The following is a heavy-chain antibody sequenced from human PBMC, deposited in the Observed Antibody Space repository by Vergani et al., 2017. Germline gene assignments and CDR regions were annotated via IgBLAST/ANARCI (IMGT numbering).Heavy chain of an antibody. CDR2: ISGDGGST. CDR3: ARALVVPAALYYYYMDV. Sequence: EVQLVESGGGVVQPGGSLRLSCAASGFTFDDYAMHWVRQAPGKGLEWVSLISGDGGSTYYADSVKGRFTISRDNSKNSLYLQMNSLRAEDTAVYYCARALVVPAALYYYYMDVWGKGTTVTVSS. J-gene: IGHJ6*03. V-gene: IGHV3-43*02. D-gene: IGHD2-2*01. CDR1: GFTFDDYA.